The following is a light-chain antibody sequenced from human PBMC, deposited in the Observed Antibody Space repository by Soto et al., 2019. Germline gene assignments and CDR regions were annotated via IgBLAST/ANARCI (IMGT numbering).Light chain of an antibody. CDR3: QQTSSFPLT. V-gene: IGKV1-12*01. Sequence: DIQMTQSPSSVSAYVGDSLTSTCRSSQGITSWLAWYQQKPGRAPKLLIYAASNLQSGVPSRFSGSRSGTDLTLTIISLQPEDFGIYYCQQTSSFPLTLGGGTQVEIK. CDR1: QGITSW. J-gene: IGKJ4*01. CDR2: AAS.